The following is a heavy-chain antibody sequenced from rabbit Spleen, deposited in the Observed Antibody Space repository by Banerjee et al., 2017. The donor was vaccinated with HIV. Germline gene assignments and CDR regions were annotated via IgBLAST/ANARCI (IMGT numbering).Heavy chain of an antibody. CDR3: ARAIVPWLGLTRLDL. Sequence: QQQLVESGGGLVQPGESLTLSCKASGFDISHSQWMSWVRQAPGKGLEWIGWMKVDAGVTAYATWVNGRFTISSDNAQSTVDLKMTSLTAADTATYFCARAIVPWLGLTRLDLWGPGTLVTV. CDR2: MKVDAGVT. V-gene: IGHV1S43*01. J-gene: IGHJ3*01. D-gene: IGHD4-1*01. CDR1: GFDISHSQW.